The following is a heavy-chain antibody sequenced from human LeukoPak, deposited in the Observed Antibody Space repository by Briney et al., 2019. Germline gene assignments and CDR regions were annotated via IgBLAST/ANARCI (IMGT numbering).Heavy chain of an antibody. CDR2: ISGSGGST. CDR3: ARGEGSGSYYTS. J-gene: IGHJ5*02. D-gene: IGHD3-10*01. Sequence: GGSLRLSCAASGFTFSSYGMSWVRQAPGKGLEWVSAISGSGGSTYYADSVKGRFTISRDNSKNTLYLQMNSLRAEDTAVYSCARGEGSGSYYTSWGQGTLVTVSS. V-gene: IGHV3-23*01. CDR1: GFTFSSYG.